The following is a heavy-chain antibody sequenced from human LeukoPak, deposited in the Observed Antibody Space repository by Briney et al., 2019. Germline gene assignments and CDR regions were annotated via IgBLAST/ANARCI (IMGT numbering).Heavy chain of an antibody. V-gene: IGHV4-34*01. Sequence: PSETLSLTCAVYGGSFSGYYWSWIRQPPGKGLEWIGEINHSGSTNYNPSLKSRVTISVDTSKNQFSLKLSSVTAADTAVYYCARHVSSDTAMPGFDYWGQGTLVTVSS. J-gene: IGHJ4*02. CDR2: INHSGST. CDR1: GGSFSGYY. D-gene: IGHD5-18*01. CDR3: ARHVSSDTAMPGFDY.